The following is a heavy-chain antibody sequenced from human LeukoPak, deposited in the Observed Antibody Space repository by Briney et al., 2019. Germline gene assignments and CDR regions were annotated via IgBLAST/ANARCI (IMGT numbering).Heavy chain of an antibody. D-gene: IGHD4-17*01. CDR1: GFSLTTGAVV. Sequence: SGPTLVNPTQTLTLTCTFSGFSLTTGAVVVGWVRQPPGKALEWLTFIYVNDDKRYSPSLASRLTITKDTSKNEVVLTLSDMDYVDTAKYFCVHRTTVTSVDHWGQGILVTVSS. CDR2: IYVNDDK. J-gene: IGHJ4*02. CDR3: VHRTTVTSVDH. V-gene: IGHV2-5*01.